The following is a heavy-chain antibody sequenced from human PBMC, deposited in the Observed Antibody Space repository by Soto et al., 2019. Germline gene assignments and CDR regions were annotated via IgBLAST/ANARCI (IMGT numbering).Heavy chain of an antibody. V-gene: IGHV4-31*03. D-gene: IGHD3-22*01. Sequence: SETLSLTCTVSGGSISSGGYYWSWIRQHPGKGLEWFGYIYYSGSTYYNPSLKSRVTISVDTSKNQFSLELSSVTAADTAVYYCARAVYYYDSSGYYRHPSYFDYWGQGTLVTVSS. CDR2: IYYSGST. J-gene: IGHJ4*02. CDR3: ARAVYYYDSSGYYRHPSYFDY. CDR1: GGSISSGGYY.